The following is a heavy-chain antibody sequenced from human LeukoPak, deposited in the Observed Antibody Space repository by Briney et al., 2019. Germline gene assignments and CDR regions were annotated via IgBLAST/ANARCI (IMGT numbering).Heavy chain of an antibody. CDR3: ARGRTTVTTVGYYYYYYMDV. CDR1: GYTFTGYY. CDR2: INPNSGGT. V-gene: IGHV1-2*02. Sequence: GASVKVSCKASGYTFTGYYMHWVRQAPGQGLEWMGWINPNSGGTNYARKFQGRVTMTRNTSISTAYMELSSLRSEDTAVYYCARGRTTVTTVGYYYYYYMDVWGKGTTVTISS. J-gene: IGHJ6*03. D-gene: IGHD4-17*01.